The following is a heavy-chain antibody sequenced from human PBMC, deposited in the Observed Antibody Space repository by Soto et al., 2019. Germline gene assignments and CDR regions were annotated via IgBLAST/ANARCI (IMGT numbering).Heavy chain of an antibody. D-gene: IGHD5-12*01. CDR3: ARGRGYSVQRRGWFDP. J-gene: IGHJ5*02. CDR1: GGSISTYY. Sequence: QLQLQESGPGLVKPSETLSLTCTVSGGSISTYYWNWIRQPPGKGLEWIVDNYYSGRTNYNPSLKSRVAISVDMSKNQFSPNLSSVTPADTAVYYCARGRGYSVQRRGWFDPWGQGTLVTVSS. CDR2: NYYSGRT. V-gene: IGHV4-59*01.